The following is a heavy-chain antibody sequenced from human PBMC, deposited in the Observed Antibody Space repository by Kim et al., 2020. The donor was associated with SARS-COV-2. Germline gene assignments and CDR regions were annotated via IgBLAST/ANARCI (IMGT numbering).Heavy chain of an antibody. Sequence: GGSLRLSCAASGFTFSSYAMSWVRQAPGKGLEWVSAISGSGGITYYADSVKGRFTISRDNSKNTLYLQMNSLRAEDTAVYYCAKAPQYDYVWGSYRSWGQGTLVTVSS. CDR2: ISGSGGIT. D-gene: IGHD3-16*02. J-gene: IGHJ4*02. V-gene: IGHV3-23*01. CDR1: GFTFSSYA. CDR3: AKAPQYDYVWGSYRS.